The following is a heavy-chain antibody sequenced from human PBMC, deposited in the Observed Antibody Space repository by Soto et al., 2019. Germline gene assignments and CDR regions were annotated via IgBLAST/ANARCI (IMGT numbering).Heavy chain of an antibody. CDR1: GFTFSGSA. D-gene: IGHD3-10*01. CDR2: IRSKANRYAT. J-gene: IGHJ3*02. CDR3: TRPYYGPGSYSQPACAFDI. V-gene: IGHV3-73*02. Sequence: VQLVESGGGLVQPGGSLKLSCAASGFTFSGSAMHWVRQASGKGLEWVGRIRSKANRYATAYAASVKGRFTISRDASKNTAYLQMNSLKTEDTPVYYCTRPYYGPGSYSQPACAFDIWGQGTMVTVSS.